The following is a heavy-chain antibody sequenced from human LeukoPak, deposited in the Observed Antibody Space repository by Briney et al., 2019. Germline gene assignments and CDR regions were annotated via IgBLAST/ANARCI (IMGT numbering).Heavy chain of an antibody. J-gene: IGHJ4*02. CDR1: GGSISSGGYS. V-gene: IGHV4-30-2*01. Sequence: SQTLSLTCAVSGGSISSGGYSWSWIRQPPGKGLEWIGYIYHSGSTYYNPSLKSRVTISVDRSKNQFSLKLSSVTAADTAVYYCARARHYDSSGYYFDYWGQGTLVTVSS. CDR2: IYHSGST. CDR3: ARARHYDSSGYYFDY. D-gene: IGHD3-22*01.